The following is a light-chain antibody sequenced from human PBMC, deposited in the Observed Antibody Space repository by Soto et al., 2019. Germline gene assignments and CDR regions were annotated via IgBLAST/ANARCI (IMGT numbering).Light chain of an antibody. Sequence: ALAPPPSPSGSPGQSVTISCTGTSSDVGGSNYVSWYQQHPSKAPKLMIYEVSKRPSGVPDRFSGSKSGNTASLTVSGLQAEDEADYYCSSYAGSNNFPYVFGSGTKVTVL. CDR2: EVS. V-gene: IGLV2-8*01. CDR1: SSDVGGSNY. J-gene: IGLJ1*01. CDR3: SSYAGSNNFPYV.